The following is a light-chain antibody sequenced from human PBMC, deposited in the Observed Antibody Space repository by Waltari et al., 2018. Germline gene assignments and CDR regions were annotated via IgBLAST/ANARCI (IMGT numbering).Light chain of an antibody. Sequence: IQLTQSPSSLPASVGDSVTITCRASQGISSYLVWYQQNPGKPPKLLIYAAFTLQSGVPSRFSCSGSGTDFTLTINSLQPEDFATYYCQQVIDYPFTFGPGTKVDIK. CDR3: QQVIDYPFT. V-gene: IGKV1-9*01. CDR1: QGISSY. CDR2: AAF. J-gene: IGKJ3*01.